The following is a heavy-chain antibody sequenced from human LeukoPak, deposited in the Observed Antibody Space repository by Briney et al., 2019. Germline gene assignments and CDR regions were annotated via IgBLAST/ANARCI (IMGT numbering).Heavy chain of an antibody. CDR1: GFTSSSYW. D-gene: IGHD3-10*01. J-gene: IGHJ4*02. CDR2: IQQDGTEK. Sequence: GGSLRLSCAASGFTSSSYWMSWVRQAPGKGLEWVADIQQDGTEKYYADSVMGRFTISRDNAKNSLYLQMNSLRGDDTAVYYCARLHGSGSWGQGTLVTVSS. CDR3: ARLHGSGS. V-gene: IGHV3-7*01.